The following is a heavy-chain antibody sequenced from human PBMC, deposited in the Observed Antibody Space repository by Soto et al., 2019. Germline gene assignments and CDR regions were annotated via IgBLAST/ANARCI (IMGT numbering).Heavy chain of an antibody. V-gene: IGHV4-59*01. CDR3: ARGLMWAGTRYYFDY. Sequence: LSLTCTVSGGSISSYYWSWIRQPPGKGLEWIGYIYYSGSTNYNPSLKSRVTISVDTSKNQFSLKLSSVTAADTAVYYCARGLMWAGTRYYFDYWGQGTLVTVPQ. D-gene: IGHD6-19*01. CDR2: IYYSGST. J-gene: IGHJ4*02. CDR1: GGSISSYY.